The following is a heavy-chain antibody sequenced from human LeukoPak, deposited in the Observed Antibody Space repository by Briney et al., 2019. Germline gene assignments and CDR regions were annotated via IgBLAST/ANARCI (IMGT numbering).Heavy chain of an antibody. Sequence: PGGSLRLSCAASGFTFSSYGMHWVRQAPGKGLEWVAVISYDGSNKYYADSVKGRFTISRDNSKNTLYLQMNSLRAEDTALYYCARGLGYSSGWDPFDYWGQGTLVTVSS. V-gene: IGHV3-30*03. D-gene: IGHD6-19*01. CDR2: ISYDGSNK. CDR1: GFTFSSYG. J-gene: IGHJ4*02. CDR3: ARGLGYSSGWDPFDY.